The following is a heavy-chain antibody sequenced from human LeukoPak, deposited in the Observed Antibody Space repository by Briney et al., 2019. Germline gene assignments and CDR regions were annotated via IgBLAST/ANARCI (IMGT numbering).Heavy chain of an antibody. V-gene: IGHV4-4*02. CDR1: GGSISSSNW. CDR2: IYHSGST. J-gene: IGHJ3*02. Sequence: PSETLSLTCAVSGGSISSSNWWSWVRQPPGKGLEWIVEIYHSGSTNYNPSLKSRVTISVDKSKNQFSLKLSSVTAADTAVYYCARHSMGELPGFDIWGQGTMVTVSS. CDR3: ARHSMGELPGFDI. D-gene: IGHD3-16*01.